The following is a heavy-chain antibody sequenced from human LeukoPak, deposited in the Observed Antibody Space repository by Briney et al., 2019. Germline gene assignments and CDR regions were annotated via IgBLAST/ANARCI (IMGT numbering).Heavy chain of an antibody. CDR2: IIPILGIA. CDR3: ARGKGATKVYYYGMDV. CDR1: GGTFSSYT. Sequence: SVKVSCKASGGTFSSYTISWVRQAPGQGLEWMGRIIPILGIANYAQKFQGRVTITADKSASTAYMELSSLRSEDTAVYYCARGKGATKVYYYGMDVWGQGTTVTVSS. V-gene: IGHV1-69*02. J-gene: IGHJ6*02. D-gene: IGHD1-26*01.